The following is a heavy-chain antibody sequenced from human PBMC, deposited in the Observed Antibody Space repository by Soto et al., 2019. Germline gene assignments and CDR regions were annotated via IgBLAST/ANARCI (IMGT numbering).Heavy chain of an antibody. D-gene: IGHD5-18*01. J-gene: IGHJ6*02. Sequence: SETLSLTCNVSGGSISSGDYYWTWIRQSPGKGLEWIGYIYYTGSTFYSPSLKSRVTISLDTSGNHFSLDMNSVTAADTAVYFCARVSGHNTGYYSVYFMDVWGQGTTVTVSS. CDR1: GGSISSGDYY. CDR3: ARVSGHNTGYYSVYFMDV. V-gene: IGHV4-30-4*01. CDR2: IYYTGST.